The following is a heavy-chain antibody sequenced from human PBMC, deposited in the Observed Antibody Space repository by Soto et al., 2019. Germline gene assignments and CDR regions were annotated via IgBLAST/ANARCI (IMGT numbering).Heavy chain of an antibody. CDR3: ARISARRNDFDV. Sequence: QVQLVQSGAEVKNTGASVKVSCQASNYLFGAFGISWVRQAPGQGLEWMGWITPYNGNTHYAEKFQDRVTMTADKATFTAYMEVRRLTSDDTAVYFCARISARRNDFDVWGQGTVVTVSS. J-gene: IGHJ3*01. CDR1: NYLFGAFG. V-gene: IGHV1-18*01. CDR2: ITPYNGNT.